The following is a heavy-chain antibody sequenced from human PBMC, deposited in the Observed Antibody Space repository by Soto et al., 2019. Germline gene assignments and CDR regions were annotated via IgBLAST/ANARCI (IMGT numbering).Heavy chain of an antibody. CDR1: GLDFSSEV. CDR2: ISGSGRTI. V-gene: IGHV3-23*01. D-gene: IGHD1-26*01. CDR3: AKVGPSYYYGMDV. J-gene: IGHJ6*02. Sequence: XGSLRLSCAAAGLDFSSEVMCWVRQAPGKGLEWVSSISGSGRTIYHADSMRGRFAISRDNSKNSLYLQLNNLRVDDTAVYYCAKVGPSYYYGMDVWGQGPTVTVSS.